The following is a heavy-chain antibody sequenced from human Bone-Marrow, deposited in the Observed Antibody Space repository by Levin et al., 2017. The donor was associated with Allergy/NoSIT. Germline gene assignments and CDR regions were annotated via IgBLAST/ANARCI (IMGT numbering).Heavy chain of an antibody. CDR1: GFTVSSNY. CDR2: IYSGGST. Sequence: GGSLRLSCAASGFTVSSNYMSWVRQAPGKGLEWVSVIYSGGSTYYADSVKGRFTISRDNSKNTLYLQMNSLRAEDTAVYYCARQSTDYDSSGYYLSDYWGQGTLVTVSS. J-gene: IGHJ4*02. V-gene: IGHV3-53*01. D-gene: IGHD3-22*01. CDR3: ARQSTDYDSSGYYLSDY.